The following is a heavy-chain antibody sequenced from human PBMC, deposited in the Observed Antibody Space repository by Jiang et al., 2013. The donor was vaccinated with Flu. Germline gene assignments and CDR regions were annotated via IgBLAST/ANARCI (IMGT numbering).Heavy chain of an antibody. CDR1: GGYVSSYSYY. D-gene: IGHD2-2*01. J-gene: IGHJ6*02. Sequence: SGSGLVKPSGTLSLTCTVSGGYVSSYSYYWSWVRQPPGKGLEWIAYILYNGTTNYNPSLKSRVTLSIDTSKNQFSLKLSSVTAADTAVYYCARDLKLARDFSRNNQLLFYYGVDVWGQGTTVTVSS. CDR2: ILYNGTT. V-gene: IGHV4-61*01. CDR3: ARDLKLARDFSRNNQLLFYYGVDV.